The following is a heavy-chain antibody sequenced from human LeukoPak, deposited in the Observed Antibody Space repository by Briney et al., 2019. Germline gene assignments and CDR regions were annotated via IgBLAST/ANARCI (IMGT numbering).Heavy chain of an antibody. CDR1: GGSISSYY. D-gene: IGHD3-22*01. CDR3: ARDSPGYYDSSGYFFDI. J-gene: IGHJ3*02. V-gene: IGHV4-59*01. Sequence: SETLSLTCTVSGGSISSYYWSWIRQPPGKGLEWIGYIYYSGSTNYNPSLKSRVTISVDTSKNQSSLKLSSVTAADTAVYYCARDSPGYYDSSGYFFDIWGQGTMVTVSS. CDR2: IYYSGST.